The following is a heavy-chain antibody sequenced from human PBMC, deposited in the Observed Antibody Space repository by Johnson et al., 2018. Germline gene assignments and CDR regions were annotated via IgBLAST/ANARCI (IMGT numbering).Heavy chain of an antibody. J-gene: IGHJ6*02. V-gene: IGHV3-21*01. CDR3: ARGDSGMGPVPNGMDV. CDR2: ISSTSTYM. CDR1: GFTFNTYS. D-gene: IGHD1-14*01. Sequence: EVQLLESGGGLVKPGGSLRLSCSASGFTFNTYSFNWVRQAPGKGLEWVSSISSTSTYMYYADSVKGRFTITRDNAKNSLYLQMNSLRAGDTAVYYCARGDSGMGPVPNGMDVGGQGTTVTVSS.